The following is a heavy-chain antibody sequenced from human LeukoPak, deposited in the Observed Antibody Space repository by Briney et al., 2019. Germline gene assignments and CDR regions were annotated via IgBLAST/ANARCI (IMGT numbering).Heavy chain of an antibody. CDR2: ISTDAGET. Sequence: GGTLRLSCAASGFTFSNSGMSWVRQAPGKGLEWVSAISTDAGETHYADSVRGRFTISRDNSKNTVSLQMSSLRAEDAALYYCAKGSGNGYGSGPFDYWGQGTLVTVSS. V-gene: IGHV3-23*01. D-gene: IGHD3-10*01. J-gene: IGHJ4*02. CDR1: GFTFSNSG. CDR3: AKGSGNGYGSGPFDY.